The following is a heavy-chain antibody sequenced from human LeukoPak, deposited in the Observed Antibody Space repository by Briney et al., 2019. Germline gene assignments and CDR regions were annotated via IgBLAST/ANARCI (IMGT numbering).Heavy chain of an antibody. CDR3: ARDPDTAMVKGGDY. CDR2: ISSSSSYI. CDR1: GFTFSSYS. Sequence: GGSLRLSCAASGFTFSSYSMKWVRQAPGKGLEWVSSISSSSSYIYYADSVKGRFTISRDNAKNSLYLQMNSLRAEDTAVYYCARDPDTAMVKGGDYWGQGTLVTVSS. V-gene: IGHV3-21*01. D-gene: IGHD5-18*01. J-gene: IGHJ4*02.